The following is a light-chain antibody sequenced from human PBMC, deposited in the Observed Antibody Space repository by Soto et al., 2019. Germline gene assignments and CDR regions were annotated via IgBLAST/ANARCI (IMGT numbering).Light chain of an antibody. CDR2: DNN. Sequence: QSALTQPPSVSAASGQKVTISCSGRSSNIGRNYVSWYQQLPGTAPKLLIYDNNKRPSGIPDRFSGSKSGTSATLDITGLQNGYGGDHYRGTWDRSSSGGTYVFRNRTQVTV. V-gene: IGLV1-51*01. CDR3: GTWDRSSSGGTYV. CDR1: SSNIGRNY. J-gene: IGLJ1*01.